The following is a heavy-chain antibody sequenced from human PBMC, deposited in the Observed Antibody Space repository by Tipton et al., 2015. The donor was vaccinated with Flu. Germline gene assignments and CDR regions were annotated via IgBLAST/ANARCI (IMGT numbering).Heavy chain of an antibody. D-gene: IGHD1-1*01. CDR1: GYSISSGYY. CDR3: ASHSYNRGRAGH. J-gene: IGHJ4*02. CDR2: IDHSGTT. V-gene: IGHV4-38-2*02. Sequence: TLSLTCTVSGYSISSGYYWGWIRQPPGKGLEWIGSIDHSGTTYYNPSLKSRVTISVDTSKNQFSLKLSSVTTAGTAVFYCASHSYNRGRAGHWGQGTLVTVSS.